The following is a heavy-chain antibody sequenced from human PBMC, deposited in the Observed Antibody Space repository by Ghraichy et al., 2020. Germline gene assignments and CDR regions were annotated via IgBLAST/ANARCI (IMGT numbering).Heavy chain of an antibody. V-gene: IGHV1-2*06. CDR3: ARSPLGNIVATMKISRVYYFDY. CDR1: RSPFSTYV. D-gene: IGHD5-12*01. J-gene: IGHJ4*02. CDR2: INPNSGGT. Sequence: ASVKVSCKICRSPFSTYVTFRNLVCRRQLLKWMGRINPNSGGTNHAQKFQGRVTMTRDTSISTAYMELSRLRSDDTAVYYCARSPLGNIVATMKISRVYYFDYWCQGTLVTVAS.